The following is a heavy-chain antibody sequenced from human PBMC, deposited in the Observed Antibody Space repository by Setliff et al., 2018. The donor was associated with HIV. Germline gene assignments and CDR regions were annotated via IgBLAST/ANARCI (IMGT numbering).Heavy chain of an antibody. CDR1: GFTLSRYL. D-gene: IGHD1-7*01. CDR2: INEDGTRI. V-gene: IGHV3-74*01. CDR3: AREGITGTTLHPY. J-gene: IGHJ4*02. Sequence: SGGSLRLSCAVSGFTLSRYLMHWVRQAPGKGLVWVSRINEDGTRISYADSVKGRFTISRDNAKNSLYLQMNTLRAEDTAVYYCAREGITGTTLHPYWGQGTLVTVS.